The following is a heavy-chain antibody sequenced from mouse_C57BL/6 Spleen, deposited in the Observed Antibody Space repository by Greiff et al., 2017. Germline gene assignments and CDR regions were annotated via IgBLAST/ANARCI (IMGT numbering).Heavy chain of an antibody. D-gene: IGHD1-1*01. Sequence: VQLQQPGAELVKPGASVKLSCKASGYTFTRYWMQWVKQRPGQGLEWIGEIDPSDSYTNYNQKFKGKATLTVDTSSSTAYMQLSSLTSEDSAVYYCARSHYYGSSYIDYWGQGTTLTVSS. V-gene: IGHV1-50*01. CDR3: ARSHYYGSSYIDY. CDR1: GYTFTRYW. CDR2: IDPSDSYT. J-gene: IGHJ2*01.